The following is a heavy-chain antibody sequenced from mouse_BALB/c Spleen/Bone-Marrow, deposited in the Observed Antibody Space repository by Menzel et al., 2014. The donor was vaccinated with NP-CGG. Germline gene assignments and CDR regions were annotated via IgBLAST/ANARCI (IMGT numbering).Heavy chain of an antibody. Sequence: VHLVESGAELVRPGASVKLSCKASGYTFTSYWINWVKQRPGQGLEWIGNIYPSDSYTNYNQKFKDKATLTVDKSSSTAYMQLSSPTSEDSAVYYCTRLRVYYFDYWGQGTTLTVSS. V-gene: IGHV1-69*02. CDR1: GYTFTSYW. CDR3: TRLRVYYFDY. CDR2: IYPSDSYT. J-gene: IGHJ2*01.